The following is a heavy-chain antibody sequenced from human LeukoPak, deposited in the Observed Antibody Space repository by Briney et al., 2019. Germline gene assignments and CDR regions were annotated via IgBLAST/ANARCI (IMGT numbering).Heavy chain of an antibody. CDR1: GFTFSSYA. D-gene: IGHD4-23*01. Sequence: PGGSLRLSCAASGFTFSSYAMHWVRQAPGKGLEWVAVISYDENSKYYSDSVKGRFAISRDNSKSTLYLQTNSLRAEDTAVYFCARVWVPTTVVTPLDYWGQGTLVTVSS. CDR2: ISYDENSK. J-gene: IGHJ4*02. CDR3: ARVWVPTTVVTPLDY. V-gene: IGHV3-30*09.